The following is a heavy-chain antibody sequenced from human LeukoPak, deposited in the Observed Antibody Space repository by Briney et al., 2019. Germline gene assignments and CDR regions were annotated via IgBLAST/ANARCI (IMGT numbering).Heavy chain of an antibody. D-gene: IGHD1-14*01. CDR3: AATTPLSYYFDY. Sequence: PGGSLRLSCAASGFTFSSYAMSWVRQAPGKGLEWVSAISGSGGSTYYADSVKGRFTISRDNSKNTLYLQMDSLRAEDTAVYYCAATTPLSYYFDYWGQGTLVTVSS. CDR2: ISGSGGST. J-gene: IGHJ4*02. CDR1: GFTFSSYA. V-gene: IGHV3-23*01.